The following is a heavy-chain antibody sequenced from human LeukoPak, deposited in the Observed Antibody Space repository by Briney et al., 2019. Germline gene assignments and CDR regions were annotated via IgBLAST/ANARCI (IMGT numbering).Heavy chain of an antibody. CDR3: ARLLADCSSTSCPSPWGAFDI. J-gene: IGHJ3*02. D-gene: IGHD2-2*01. V-gene: IGHV4-39*01. CDR1: GGSLGSSSYY. CDR2: IYYSGST. Sequence: PETLSLTCTVSGGSLGSSSYYWGWIRQPPGKGLEWIGSIYYSGSTYYNPSLKSRVTISVDTSKNQFSLKLSSVTAADTAVYYCARLLADCSSTSCPSPWGAFDIWGQGTMVTVSS.